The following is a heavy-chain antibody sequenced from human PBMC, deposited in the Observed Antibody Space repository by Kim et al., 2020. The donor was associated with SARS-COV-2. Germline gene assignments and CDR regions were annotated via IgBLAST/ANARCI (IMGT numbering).Heavy chain of an antibody. J-gene: IGHJ4*02. D-gene: IGHD3-10*01. Sequence: GGSLRLSCEPSGFSVTANYMSWVHQAPGKGLECVSVVYTGDRTFYADSVKGRFTSFRDISNNTLYLQMHSLRAEDTAIYYCAIVHGSGSYYFDNWGPGT. CDR2: VYTGDRT. CDR1: GFSVTANY. V-gene: IGHV3-66*01. CDR3: AIVHGSGSYYFDN.